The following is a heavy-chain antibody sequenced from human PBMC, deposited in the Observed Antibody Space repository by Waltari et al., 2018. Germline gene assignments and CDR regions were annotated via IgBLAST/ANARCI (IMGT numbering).Heavy chain of an antibody. D-gene: IGHD2-2*01. CDR3: ARVVVVPAASSGYYYYMDV. J-gene: IGHJ6*03. Sequence: EVQLVQSGAEVKKPGESLKISCKGSGYSFTSYWIGWVRQLPGKGLEWMGIIYPGDSDTRYSPSFQGQVTISADKSISTAYLQWSSLKASDTAMYYCARVVVVPAASSGYYYYMDVWGKGTTVTISS. CDR2: IYPGDSDT. CDR1: GYSFTSYW. V-gene: IGHV5-51*01.